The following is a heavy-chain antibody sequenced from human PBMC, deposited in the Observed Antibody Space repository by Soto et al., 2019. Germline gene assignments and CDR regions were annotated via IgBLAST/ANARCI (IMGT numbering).Heavy chain of an antibody. V-gene: IGHV3-15*07. CDR3: TTDREDIVLVPAAPAIDY. CDR1: GFTFSNAW. J-gene: IGHJ4*02. Sequence: GGSLRLSCAASGFTFSNAWMNWVRQAPGKGLEWVGRIKSKTDGGTTDYAAPVKGRFTISRDDSKNTLYLQMNSLKTEDTAVYYCTTDREDIVLVPAAPAIDYWGQGTLVTVSS. CDR2: IKSKTDGGTT. D-gene: IGHD2-2*01.